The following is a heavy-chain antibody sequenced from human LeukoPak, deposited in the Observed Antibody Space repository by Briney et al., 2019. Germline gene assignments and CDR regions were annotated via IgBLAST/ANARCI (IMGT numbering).Heavy chain of an antibody. CDR3: ARDHKWSRWFDP. Sequence: SQTLSLTCTVSGGSISSGSYYWSWIRQPAGKGLEWIGRIYTSGSTNYNPSLKSRVTISVDTSKNQFSLKLSSVTAADTAVYYCARDHKWSRWFDPWGQGTLVTVSP. J-gene: IGHJ5*02. D-gene: IGHD2-8*01. CDR2: IYTSGST. CDR1: GGSISSGSYY. V-gene: IGHV4-61*02.